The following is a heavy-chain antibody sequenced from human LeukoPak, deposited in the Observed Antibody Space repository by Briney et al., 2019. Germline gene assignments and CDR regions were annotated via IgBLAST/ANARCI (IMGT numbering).Heavy chain of an antibody. J-gene: IGHJ4*02. Sequence: PSETLSLTCAVYGGSFSGYYWSWIRQPPGKGLEWIGEINHSGSTNYNPSLKSRVTISVDTSKNQFSLKLSSVTAADTAVYYCARTNDILTGYYTIFDYWGQGTLVTVSS. CDR1: GGSFSGYY. D-gene: IGHD3-9*01. CDR2: INHSGST. V-gene: IGHV4-34*01. CDR3: ARTNDILTGYYTIFDY.